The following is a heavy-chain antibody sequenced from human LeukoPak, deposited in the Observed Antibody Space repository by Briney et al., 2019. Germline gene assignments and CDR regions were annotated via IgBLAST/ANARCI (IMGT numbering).Heavy chain of an antibody. D-gene: IGHD3-22*01. Sequence: GGSLRLSCAASGFTFSSYRMHWVRQAPGKGLVWVSRIKSDGSTRYADSVKGRFTISRDNAKNTVSLQMNSLRAEDTGVYYCARAPSEIGGYYPEYFRHWGQGTLVTVSP. V-gene: IGHV3-74*01. CDR2: IKSDGST. CDR3: ARAPSEIGGYYPEYFRH. J-gene: IGHJ1*01. CDR1: GFTFSSYR.